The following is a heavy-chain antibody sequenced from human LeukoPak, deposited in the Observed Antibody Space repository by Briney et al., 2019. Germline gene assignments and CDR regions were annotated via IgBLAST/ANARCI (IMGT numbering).Heavy chain of an antibody. J-gene: IGHJ4*02. CDR3: AKDIEEWLVKGGGCFDY. Sequence: GGSLRLSCTASGFTFSSYAMSWVRQAPGKGLEWVSALSGSGGNTYYADSVKGRFTISRDNSKNTLYLQMNSLRAEDTAKYYCAKDIEEWLVKGGGCFDYWGQGTLVTVSS. CDR1: GFTFSSYA. D-gene: IGHD6-19*01. CDR2: LSGSGGNT. V-gene: IGHV3-23*01.